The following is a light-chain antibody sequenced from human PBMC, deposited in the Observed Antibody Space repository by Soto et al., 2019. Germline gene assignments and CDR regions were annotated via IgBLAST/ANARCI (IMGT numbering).Light chain of an antibody. CDR1: QSLRSS. J-gene: IGKJ1*01. CDR3: HQYAYSPRT. V-gene: IGKV3-15*01. CDR2: DAS. Sequence: ETMMTQSPDTLSVSLGERATLSCRASQSLRSSLAWYQQKPGQAPRLLIYDASTRATGIPARFSGSGSGTDFTLTISRLEPEDSAVYFCHQYAYSPRTFGQGTKVDI.